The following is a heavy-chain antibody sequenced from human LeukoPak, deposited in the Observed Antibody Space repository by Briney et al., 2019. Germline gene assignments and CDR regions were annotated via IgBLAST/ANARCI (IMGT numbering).Heavy chain of an antibody. V-gene: IGHV3-30*18. Sequence: GSSLRLSCAASGFTFSRYAMRWGRQAPGKGQEWVAVISYDGSNKYYADFVKGRFTISRDNSKNTLYLQMNSRRAEDTAVYYCAKDSWDDAFDIWGQGTMVTVSS. J-gene: IGHJ3*02. CDR3: AKDSWDDAFDI. CDR2: ISYDGSNK. CDR1: GFTFSRYA. D-gene: IGHD2-15*01.